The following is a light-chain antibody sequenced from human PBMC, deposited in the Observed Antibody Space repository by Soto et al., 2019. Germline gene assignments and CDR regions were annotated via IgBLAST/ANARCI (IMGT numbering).Light chain of an antibody. CDR3: QQYNTRMWT. Sequence: DIRITQSPSTLPASVGDRVTITCRASQSISSWLAWYQQKPGKAPKLLIYKASSLESGVPSRFSGSGSGTEFTLTISSLQPDDFATYYCQQYNTRMWTFGQGTKVDIK. CDR2: KAS. J-gene: IGKJ1*01. CDR1: QSISSW. V-gene: IGKV1-5*03.